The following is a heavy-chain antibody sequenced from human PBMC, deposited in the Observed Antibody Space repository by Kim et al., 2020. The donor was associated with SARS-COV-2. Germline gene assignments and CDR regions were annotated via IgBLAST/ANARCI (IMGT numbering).Heavy chain of an antibody. J-gene: IGHJ4*02. V-gene: IGHV3-7*01. CDR2: IKQDGTEE. Sequence: GGSLGLSCVASGFSFSTYWMSWVRQAPGKGLEWVGNIKQDGTEENYVDSVKGRFSISRDHAKNSVYLQMNSLRVEDTAIYYCARGQQLVYWGQGTLVTVS. CDR3: ARGQQLVY. CDR1: GFSFSTYW. D-gene: IGHD6-13*01.